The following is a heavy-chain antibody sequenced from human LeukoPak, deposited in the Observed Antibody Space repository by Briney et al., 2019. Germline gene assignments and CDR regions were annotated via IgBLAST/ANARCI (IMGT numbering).Heavy chain of an antibody. V-gene: IGHV4-59*08. CDR3: ASLGITMVRGVISDY. Sequence: PSETLSLTCTVSGGSISSYYWSWIRQPPGKGLEWIGYIYYSGSTNYNPSLKSRVTISVDTSKNQFSLKLSSVTAADTAVYYCASLGITMVRGVISDYWGQGTQVTVSS. D-gene: IGHD3-10*01. CDR1: GGSISSYY. J-gene: IGHJ4*02. CDR2: IYYSGST.